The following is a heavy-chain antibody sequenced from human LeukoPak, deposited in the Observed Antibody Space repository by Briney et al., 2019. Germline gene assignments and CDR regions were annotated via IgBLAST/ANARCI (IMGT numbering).Heavy chain of an antibody. CDR1: GFTYGDYA. CDR3: SRFYSSGWASGAFDI. V-gene: IGHV3-49*04. CDR2: IRNLVNGGTT. Sequence: GGSLRLSCTACGFTYGDYAISWVREAPGKGREWIGFIRNLVNGGTTEYSASVKGRVTISRDDSKSIAYLQMNSLKAEDTAVYYCSRFYSSGWASGAFDIWGQGTMVTVSS. D-gene: IGHD3-22*01. J-gene: IGHJ3*02.